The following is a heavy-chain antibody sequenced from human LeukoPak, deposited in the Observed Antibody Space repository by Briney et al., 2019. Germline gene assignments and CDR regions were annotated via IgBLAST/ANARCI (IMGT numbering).Heavy chain of an antibody. J-gene: IGHJ4*02. CDR1: GFTFSSYP. Sequence: GGSLRLSCAASGFTFSSYPMHWVRQAPGKGLEWVAVISYDGSSDYFADSVTGRFTISRDNAKESLYLQMNSLRAEDTAIYYCVRDRIVDGRFGEFQNWGQGTLVTVSS. CDR3: VRDRIVDGRFGEFQN. V-gene: IGHV3-30-3*01. D-gene: IGHD3-10*01. CDR2: ISYDGSSD.